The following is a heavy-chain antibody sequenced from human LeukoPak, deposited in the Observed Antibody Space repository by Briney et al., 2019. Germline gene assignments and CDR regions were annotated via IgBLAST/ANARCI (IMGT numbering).Heavy chain of an antibody. V-gene: IGHV4-4*07. CDR3: ARGVFGSSWFPFDY. CDR2: IYTSGST. J-gene: IGHJ4*02. CDR1: GGSISSYY. D-gene: IGHD6-13*01. Sequence: SETLSLTCTVSGGSISSYYWSWIRQPAGKGLEWIGRIYTSGSTNYNPSLKSRVTMSVDTSKKQFSLKLSSATAADTAVYYCARGVFGSSWFPFDYWGQGTLVTVSS.